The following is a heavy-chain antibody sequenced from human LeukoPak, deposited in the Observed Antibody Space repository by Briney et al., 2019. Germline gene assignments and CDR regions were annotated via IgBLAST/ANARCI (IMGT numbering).Heavy chain of an antibody. J-gene: IGHJ5*02. CDR3: AGSNYDNWFDP. Sequence: SETLSLTCTVSGGSISSGGYYCGWIRKPPGKGLEWIGSIYHSGNTYYNPSLKSRVTLSVDTSKNQFSLKLSSVTAADTAVYYCAGSNYDNWFDPWGQGTLVSVSS. D-gene: IGHD3-10*01. CDR2: IYHSGNT. CDR1: GGSISSGGYY. V-gene: IGHV4-39*01.